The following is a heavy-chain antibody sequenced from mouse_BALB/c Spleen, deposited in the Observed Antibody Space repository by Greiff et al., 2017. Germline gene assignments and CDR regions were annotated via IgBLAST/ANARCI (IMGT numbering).Heavy chain of an antibody. CDR2: ISSGGST. CDR3: AIYYDYDRGAWFAY. CDR1: GFTFSSYA. J-gene: IGHJ3*01. Sequence: EVKLMESGGGLVKPGGSLKLSCAASGFTFSSYAMSWVRQTPEKRLEWVASISSGGSTYYPDSVKGRFTISRDNARNILYLQMSSLRSEDTAMYYCAIYYDYDRGAWFAYWGQGTLVTVSA. V-gene: IGHV5-6-5*01. D-gene: IGHD2-4*01.